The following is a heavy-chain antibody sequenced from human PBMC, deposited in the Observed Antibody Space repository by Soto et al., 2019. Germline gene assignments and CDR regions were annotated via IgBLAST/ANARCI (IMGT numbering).Heavy chain of an antibody. CDR1: GYSFTSLD. J-gene: IGHJ4*02. CDR2: MQPSTGRT. Sequence: ASVKVSCKASGYSFTSLDINWVRQTAGQGLEWMGWMQPSTGRTGYAQKFQGRVTMTRDTSISTAYLELSRLRSDDTAVYYCARGGTTSLDYWGQGTQVTVSS. V-gene: IGHV1-8*01. D-gene: IGHD1-1*01. CDR3: ARGGTTSLDY.